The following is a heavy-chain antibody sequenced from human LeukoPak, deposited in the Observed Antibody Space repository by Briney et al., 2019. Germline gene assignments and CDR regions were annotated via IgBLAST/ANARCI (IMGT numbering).Heavy chain of an antibody. J-gene: IGHJ6*03. V-gene: IGHV3-53*01. CDR3: AKAKGDFWSGLSFMDV. CDR1: GFTVSSNY. CDR2: IYSDGRT. D-gene: IGHD3-3*01. Sequence: GGSLRLSCAASGFTVSSNYMSWVRQAPGKGLEWVSVIYSDGRTYYADSVKGRFTISRDNSKNTLYLQMNSLRAEDTAVYYCAKAKGDFWSGLSFMDVWGKGTTVTVSS.